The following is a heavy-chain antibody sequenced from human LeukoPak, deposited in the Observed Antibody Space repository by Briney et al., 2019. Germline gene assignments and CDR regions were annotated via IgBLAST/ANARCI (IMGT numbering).Heavy chain of an antibody. CDR1: GYTFTDYY. V-gene: IGHV1-2*02. Sequence: ASVKVSCKASGYTFTDYYIHWVRQAPGQGLEWVGWMNPNSGGTYYAQKFQGRVTMTRDTSISTAYMELSRLRSDDTAVYYCARYCSGGSCLDSDAFDIWGQGTMVTVSS. D-gene: IGHD2-15*01. J-gene: IGHJ3*02. CDR2: MNPNSGGT. CDR3: ARYCSGGSCLDSDAFDI.